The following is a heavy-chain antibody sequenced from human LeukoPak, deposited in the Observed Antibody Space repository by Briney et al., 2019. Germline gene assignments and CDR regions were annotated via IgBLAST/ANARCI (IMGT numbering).Heavy chain of an antibody. CDR2: AYYSGST. CDR1: DGSISNYY. V-gene: IGHV4-59*08. J-gene: IGHJ5*02. D-gene: IGHD6-19*01. CDR3: ARNSAVATSQSWFDP. Sequence: PSETLSLTCSVFDGSISNYYWSWIRQPPGKGLEWIGYAYYSGSTTYNPSLESRVTISVDTSKNQFSLKLTAVTAADTAVYYCARNSAVATSQSWFDPWGQGTLVTVSS.